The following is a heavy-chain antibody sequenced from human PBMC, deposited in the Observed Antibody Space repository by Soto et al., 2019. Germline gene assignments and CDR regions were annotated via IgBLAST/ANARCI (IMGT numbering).Heavy chain of an antibody. CDR2: IYYSGST. D-gene: IGHD4-17*01. CDR3: ARLTYDYGDNFDY. Sequence: SETLSLTCTVSGGSISSSSYYWGWIRQPPGKGLEWIGSIYYSGSTYYNPSLESRVTISVDTSKNQFSLKLSSVTAADTAVYYCARLTYDYGDNFDYWGQGTLVTVSS. V-gene: IGHV4-39*01. J-gene: IGHJ4*02. CDR1: GGSISSSSYY.